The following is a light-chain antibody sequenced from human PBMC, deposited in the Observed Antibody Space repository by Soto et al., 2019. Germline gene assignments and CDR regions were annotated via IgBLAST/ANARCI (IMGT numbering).Light chain of an antibody. Sequence: QSALPQPASVSGSPGQSITISCTGTSSDVGGYNLVSWYQQHPGKAPKLMIYDVSNRPSGVSNRFSGSKSGNTASLTISGLQAEDEADYYCSSYTSSSTLNVFGTGTKVTVL. CDR2: DVS. J-gene: IGLJ1*01. V-gene: IGLV2-14*01. CDR3: SSYTSSSTLNV. CDR1: SSDVGGYNL.